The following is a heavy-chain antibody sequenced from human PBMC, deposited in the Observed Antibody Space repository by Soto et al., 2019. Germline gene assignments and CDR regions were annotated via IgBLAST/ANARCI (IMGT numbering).Heavy chain of an antibody. J-gene: IGHJ4*02. CDR1: GGSISNPADY. V-gene: IGHV4-39*01. D-gene: IGHD2-21*01. CDR2: IYYGGTT. Sequence: LSLTCSVSGGSISNPADYWAWLRQPPGKGLEWIGSIYYGGTTHYSPSLKSRVTVSADTSKNQFSLRLSSVSAADTAVYYCGRRSLLVAPTWGQGILVTVSS. CDR3: GRRSLLVAPT.